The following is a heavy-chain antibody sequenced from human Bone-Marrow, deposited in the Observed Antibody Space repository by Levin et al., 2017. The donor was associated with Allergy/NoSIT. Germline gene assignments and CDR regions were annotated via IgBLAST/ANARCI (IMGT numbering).Heavy chain of an antibody. CDR2: IFSSGEE. CDR3: ARIWYYDSGSGTGNWFDP. V-gene: IGHV2-26*01. D-gene: IGHD3-3*01. J-gene: IGHJ5*02. CDR1: GFSLSDGRMG. Sequence: SGPTLVKPTETLTLTCTVSGFSLSDGRMGVTWIRQSPGKALEWLAHIFSSGEESYSPSLKTRLTISKDTSKSQVVLTMTHMDPADTGTYYCARIWYYDSGSGTGNWFDPWGQGTLVTVSS.